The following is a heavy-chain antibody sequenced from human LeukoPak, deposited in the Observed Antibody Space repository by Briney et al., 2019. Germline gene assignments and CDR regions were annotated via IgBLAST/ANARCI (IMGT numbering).Heavy chain of an antibody. CDR2: ISGSGGST. CDR3: AKDQGYSSSSDIDY. V-gene: IGHV3-23*01. CDR1: GFTFSSYA. D-gene: IGHD6-6*01. Sequence: GGSLRLSCAASGFTFSSYAMSWVRQAPGKGLEWVSAISGSGGSTYYADSVKGRFTISRDNSKNTLYLQMNSLRAVDTAVYYCAKDQGYSSSSDIDYWGQGTLVTVSS. J-gene: IGHJ4*02.